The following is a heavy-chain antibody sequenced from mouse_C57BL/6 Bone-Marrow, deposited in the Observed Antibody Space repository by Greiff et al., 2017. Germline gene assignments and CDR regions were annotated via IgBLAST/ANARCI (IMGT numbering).Heavy chain of an antibody. CDR1: EYEFPSHD. J-gene: IGHJ4*01. Sequence: DVKLVESGGGLVQPGESLKLSCESNEYEFPSHDMSWVRKTPEKRLELVAAINSDGGSTYYPDTMERRVIISRDNTTKTLYLQMSSLRSEDTAVYYCARHGYGYYAMDYWGQGTSVTVSS. CDR3: ARHGYGYYAMDY. D-gene: IGHD2-2*01. CDR2: INSDGGST. V-gene: IGHV5-2*03.